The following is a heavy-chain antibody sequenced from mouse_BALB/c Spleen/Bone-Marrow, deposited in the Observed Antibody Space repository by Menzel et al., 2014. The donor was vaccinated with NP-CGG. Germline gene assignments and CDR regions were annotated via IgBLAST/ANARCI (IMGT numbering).Heavy chain of an antibody. CDR1: GYTFTSYW. CDR3: ARDDYDAIAY. J-gene: IGHJ3*01. V-gene: IGHV1-7*01. CDR2: INPSTGYT. Sequence: QVQLQQSGAELAKPGASVKMSCKASGYTFTSYWMHWVKQRPGQGLEWIGYINPSTGYTEYNQKFKDKATSTAVKSSTTAYMQLRGLTSEDSAVYYCARDDYDAIAYWGQGTLVTVSA. D-gene: IGHD2-4*01.